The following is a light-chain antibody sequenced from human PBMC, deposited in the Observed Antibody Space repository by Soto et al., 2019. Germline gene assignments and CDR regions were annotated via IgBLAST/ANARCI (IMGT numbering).Light chain of an antibody. V-gene: IGLV2-8*01. J-gene: IGLJ3*02. CDR3: SSYPGSNIWV. CDR1: SSDVGGYNY. CDR2: EVS. Sequence: QSVLTQPPSASGSPGQSVTICCSGTSSDVGGYNYVSWYQQHPGKAPKLMIYEVSKRPSGVPDRLSGSKSGNTASLTVSGLQAEDEADYYCSSYPGSNIWVFGGGTKLTVL.